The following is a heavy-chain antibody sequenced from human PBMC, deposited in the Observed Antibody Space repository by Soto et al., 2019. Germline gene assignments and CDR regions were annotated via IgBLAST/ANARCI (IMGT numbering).Heavy chain of an antibody. CDR2: ISGSGGST. Sequence: GGSLRLSCAASGFTFISYAMSWVLQAPGKGLEWVSAISGSGGSTYYADSVKGRFTISRDNSKNTLYLQMNSLRAEDTAVYYCAKDPQPLLRYFDWLLSPFDYWGQGTLVTVSS. V-gene: IGHV3-23*01. D-gene: IGHD3-9*01. CDR1: GFTFISYA. J-gene: IGHJ4*02. CDR3: AKDPQPLLRYFDWLLSPFDY.